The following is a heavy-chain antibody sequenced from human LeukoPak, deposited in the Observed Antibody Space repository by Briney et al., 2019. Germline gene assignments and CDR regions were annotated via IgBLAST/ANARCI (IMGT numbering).Heavy chain of an antibody. V-gene: IGHV3-48*01. CDR3: ARGHYDFWSGYWGAFDI. D-gene: IGHD3-3*01. CDR1: GFTFSSYW. Sequence: GGSLRLSCAASGFTFSSYWMYWVRQAPGKGLEWVSYISSSSSTIYYADSVKGRFTISRDNAKNSLYLQMNSLRAEDTAVYYCARGHYDFWSGYWGAFDIWGQGTMVTVSS. CDR2: ISSSSSTI. J-gene: IGHJ3*02.